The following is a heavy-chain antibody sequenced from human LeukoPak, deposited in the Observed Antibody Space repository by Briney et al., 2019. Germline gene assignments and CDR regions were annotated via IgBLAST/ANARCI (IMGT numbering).Heavy chain of an antibody. D-gene: IGHD4-17*01. J-gene: IGHJ6*02. CDR3: AKNAEHDYGDYYYYYYGIDV. CDR2: ISGSGGST. Sequence: GGSLRLSCAASGFTFSSYAMSWVRQAPGKGLEWVSAISGSGGSTYYADSVKGRFTISRDNSKNTLYLQMNSLRAEDTAVYYCAKNAEHDYGDYYYYYYGIDVWGQGTTVTVSS. CDR1: GFTFSSYA. V-gene: IGHV3-23*01.